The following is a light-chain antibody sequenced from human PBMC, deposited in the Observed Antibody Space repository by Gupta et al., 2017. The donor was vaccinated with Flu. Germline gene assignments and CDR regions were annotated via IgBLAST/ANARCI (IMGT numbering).Light chain of an antibody. J-gene: IGLJ2*01. V-gene: IGLV2-23*02. Sequence: QSALTQPASVSGSPGPSITLSCTATNSDVGSYNLVSWYQQHPGKAPKLIIYEVSKRPSGVSNRFSGSKSGTTASLTISGLQAEDEADYYCCSYTVTRGRLVFGGGTKLTVL. CDR3: CSYTVTRGRLV. CDR1: NSDVGSYNL. CDR2: EVS.